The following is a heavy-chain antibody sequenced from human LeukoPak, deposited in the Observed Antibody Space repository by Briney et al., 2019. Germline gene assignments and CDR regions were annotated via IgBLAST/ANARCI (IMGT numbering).Heavy chain of an antibody. CDR2: INPSGGST. CDR3: TRSSGTTVCAFDI. Sequence: ASVTVSFKASGYTFTTYFIHWVRQAPGQGLEWMGIINPSGGSTSYAQKFQGRITMTRDTPTSTVYMELSSLRSEDTAVYYCTRSSGTTVCAFDIWGQGTMVTVSS. CDR1: GYTFTTYF. J-gene: IGHJ3*02. V-gene: IGHV1-46*03. D-gene: IGHD1-1*01.